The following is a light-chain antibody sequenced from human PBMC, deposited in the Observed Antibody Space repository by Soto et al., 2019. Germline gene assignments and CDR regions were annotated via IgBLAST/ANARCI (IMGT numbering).Light chain of an antibody. CDR1: SRDVGAYNY. Sequence: QSALTQPASVSGSPGQSITISCTGTSRDVGAYNYVSWYQQHPGKAPKLMIFEVSDRPSGVSNRFSGSKSGNTASLTISGLQAEDEADYYCSSYTSSNTLVFGGGTELTVL. J-gene: IGLJ2*01. CDR3: SSYTSSNTLV. V-gene: IGLV2-14*01. CDR2: EVS.